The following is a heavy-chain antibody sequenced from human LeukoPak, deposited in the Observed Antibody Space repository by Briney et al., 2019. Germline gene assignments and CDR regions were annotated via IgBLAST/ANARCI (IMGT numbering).Heavy chain of an antibody. V-gene: IGHV4-34*01. Sequence: SETLSLTCAVYGGSFSGYYWSWIRQPPGKGLEWIGEINHSGSTNYNPSLKSRVTISVDTSKNQFSLKLISVTAADTAVYYCASSVDTAMVGGYWGQGTLVTVSS. CDR1: GGSFSGYY. D-gene: IGHD5-18*01. CDR3: ASSVDTAMVGGY. CDR2: INHSGST. J-gene: IGHJ4*02.